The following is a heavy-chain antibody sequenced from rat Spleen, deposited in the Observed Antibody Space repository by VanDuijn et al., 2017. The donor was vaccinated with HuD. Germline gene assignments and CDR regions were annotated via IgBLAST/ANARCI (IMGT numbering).Heavy chain of an antibody. J-gene: IGHJ2*01. CDR3: ARVGYKGYYFDY. V-gene: IGHV5-25*01. CDR2: ISYDGSST. D-gene: IGHD1-4*01. CDR1: GFTFSNYD. Sequence: EVQLVESGGGLVQPGRSMKLSCAASGFTFSNYDMAWVRQAPTKGLEWVASISYDGSSTYYRDSVKGRFTVSRDNAKSTLYLQMDSLRSEDTATYYCARVGYKGYYFDYWGQGVMLTVSS.